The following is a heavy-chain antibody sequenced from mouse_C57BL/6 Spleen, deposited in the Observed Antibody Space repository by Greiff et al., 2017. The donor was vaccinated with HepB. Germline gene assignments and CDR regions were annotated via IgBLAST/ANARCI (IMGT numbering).Heavy chain of an antibody. CDR3: TRGGYDYDGAWFAY. CDR1: GYTFTSYW. V-gene: IGHV1-5*01. J-gene: IGHJ3*01. CDR2: IYPGNSDT. Sequence: EVQLQQSGTVLARPGASVKMSCKTSGYTFTSYWMHWVKQRPGQGLEWIGAIYPGNSDTSYNQKFKGKAKLTADTSASTAYMELSSLTNEDSAVYYCTRGGYDYDGAWFAYWGQGTLVTVSA. D-gene: IGHD2-4*01.